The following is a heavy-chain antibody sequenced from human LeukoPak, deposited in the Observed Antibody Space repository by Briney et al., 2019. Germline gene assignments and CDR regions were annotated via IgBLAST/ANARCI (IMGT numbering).Heavy chain of an antibody. D-gene: IGHD3-22*01. V-gene: IGHV4-4*07. CDR3: VRLKFYDSTGYSPGYYMDV. J-gene: IGHJ6*03. CDR1: GGPIISNY. CDR2: IYGSGIT. Sequence: SGTLSLTCTVSGGPIISNYWSWIRQSAGTGLEWIGRIYGSGITDYNPSLKSRVTMSLDTSRKHFSLRLTSVTAADTAVYYCVRLKFYDSTGYSPGYYMDVWGKGTTVSVFS.